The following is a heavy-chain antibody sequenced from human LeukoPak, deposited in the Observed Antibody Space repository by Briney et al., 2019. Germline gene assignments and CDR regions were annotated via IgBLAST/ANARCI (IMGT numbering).Heavy chain of an antibody. J-gene: IGHJ4*02. Sequence: PSETLSLTCTVSGGSISRSSYYWGWIRQPPGKGLEWIGSIYYSGSTYYNPSLKSRVTISVDTSKNQFSLKLSSVTAADTAVYYCASPGYYDSSGYFPEYWGQGTLVTVSS. CDR1: GGSISRSSYY. V-gene: IGHV4-39*01. D-gene: IGHD3-22*01. CDR3: ASPGYYDSSGYFPEY. CDR2: IYYSGST.